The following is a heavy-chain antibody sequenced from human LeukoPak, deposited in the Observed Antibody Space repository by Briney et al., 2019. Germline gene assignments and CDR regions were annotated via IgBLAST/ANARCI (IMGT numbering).Heavy chain of an antibody. V-gene: IGHV4-59*01. Sequence: SETLSLTCTVSGGSISSYYWSWIRQPPGKGLEWIGYIYYSGSTDYNPSLKSRVTISVDTSKNQFSLKLSSVTAADTAVYYCASSGYYYRDAFDIWGQGTMVTVSS. CDR3: ASSGYYYRDAFDI. CDR2: IYYSGST. CDR1: GGSISSYY. D-gene: IGHD3-22*01. J-gene: IGHJ3*02.